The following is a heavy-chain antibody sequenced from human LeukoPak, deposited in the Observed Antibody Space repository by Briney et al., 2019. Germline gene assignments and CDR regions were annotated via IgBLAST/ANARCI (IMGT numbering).Heavy chain of an antibody. CDR1: GGSISSSSYY. D-gene: IGHD5-24*01. Sequence: PSETLSLTCTVSGGSISSSSYYGGWIRQSPGKGLEWIGSMYYRGSTYYNPSLKSRVTLSVDTPKNQFSLKLSSVTAADTAVYYCARHGRDGYNYGPVVYYWGQGTLVTVSS. CDR2: MYYRGST. CDR3: ARHGRDGYNYGPVVYY. J-gene: IGHJ4*02. V-gene: IGHV4-39*01.